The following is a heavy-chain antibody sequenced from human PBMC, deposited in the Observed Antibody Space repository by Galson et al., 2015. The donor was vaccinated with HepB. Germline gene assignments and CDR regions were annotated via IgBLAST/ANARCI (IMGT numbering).Heavy chain of an antibody. V-gene: IGHV3-7*02. Sequence: SLRLSCAASGFIFSNYWMNWVRQAPGKGLEWVASIKLGGSEKYYVDSVKGRFTISRDNAKNSLYLQMNSLTDEDTAVYYRASLGGYSNGVDHWGQGTLVTVSS. D-gene: IGHD5-18*01. CDR2: IKLGGSEK. CDR1: GFIFSNYW. J-gene: IGHJ4*02. CDR3: ASLGGYSNGVDH.